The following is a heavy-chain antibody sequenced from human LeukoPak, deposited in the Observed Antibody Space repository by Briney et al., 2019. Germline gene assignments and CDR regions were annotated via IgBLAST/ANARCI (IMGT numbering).Heavy chain of an antibody. V-gene: IGHV1-69*04. CDR1: GGTFSSYA. Sequence: ASVKVSCKASGGTFSSYAIIWVRQAPGQGLEWMGRIIPILGIANYAQKFQGRVTITADKSTSTAYMELSSLRSEDTAVYYCARPQVVAATPLDYWGQGTLVTVSS. CDR2: IIPILGIA. J-gene: IGHJ4*02. D-gene: IGHD2-15*01. CDR3: ARPQVVAATPLDY.